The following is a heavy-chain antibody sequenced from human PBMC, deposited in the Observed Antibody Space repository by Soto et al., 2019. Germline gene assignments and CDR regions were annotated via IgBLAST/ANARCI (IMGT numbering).Heavy chain of an antibody. CDR1: GITFSNSW. D-gene: IGHD4-17*01. CDR3: TTDYFGDYYFDY. Sequence: EVQLVESGGDLVKTGGSLRLSCVVSGITFSNSWLNWVRQAPGKGLEWVGRIKSKTDGGATDYAAPVKGRFTISRDDGLNTVFLQMTSLKTEDTAVYYCTTDYFGDYYFDYWGQGTLVTVSS. CDR2: IKSKTDGGAT. J-gene: IGHJ4*02. V-gene: IGHV3-15*07.